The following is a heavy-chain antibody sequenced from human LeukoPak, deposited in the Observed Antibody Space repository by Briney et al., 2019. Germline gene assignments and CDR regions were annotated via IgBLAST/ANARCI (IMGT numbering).Heavy chain of an antibody. CDR3: AREEYSSSSEPPHY. CDR1: GYTFTSYG. D-gene: IGHD6-6*01. Sequence: ASVNVSCKASGYTFTSYGISWVRQAPGQGLEWMGWISAYNGNTNYAQKLQGRVTMTTDTSTGTAYMDLRSLRCDDTAVYYCAREEYSSSSEPPHYWGQGTLVTVSS. V-gene: IGHV1-18*01. CDR2: ISAYNGNT. J-gene: IGHJ4*02.